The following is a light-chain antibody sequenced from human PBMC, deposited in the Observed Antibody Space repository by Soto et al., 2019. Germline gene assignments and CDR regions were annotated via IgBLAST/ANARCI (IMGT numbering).Light chain of an antibody. J-gene: IGKJ3*01. CDR2: DAS. CDR3: QQSSNWRFT. V-gene: IGKV3-11*01. Sequence: EIVLTQSPATLYFSPGERATLSCRASQSVSSYLAWYQQKPGQAPRLLIYDASNRANGIAARFSGSGCGADFSLTIRSLEPEDFAVYYCQQSSNWRFTFGRGTKVDIK. CDR1: QSVSSY.